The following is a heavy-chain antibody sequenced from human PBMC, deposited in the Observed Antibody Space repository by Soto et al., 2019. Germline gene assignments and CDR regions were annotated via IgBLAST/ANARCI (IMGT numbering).Heavy chain of an antibody. Sequence: GGSLRLSCAASGSTFSSYGMHWVRQAPGKGLEWVAVIWYDGSNKYYADSVKGRFTISRDNSKNTLYLQMNSLRAEDTAVYYCARDRGYYCYDSSGYGHFDYWGQGTLVTVSS. CDR3: ARDRGYYCYDSSGYGHFDY. CDR1: GSTFSSYG. V-gene: IGHV3-33*01. J-gene: IGHJ4*02. D-gene: IGHD3-22*01. CDR2: IWYDGSNK.